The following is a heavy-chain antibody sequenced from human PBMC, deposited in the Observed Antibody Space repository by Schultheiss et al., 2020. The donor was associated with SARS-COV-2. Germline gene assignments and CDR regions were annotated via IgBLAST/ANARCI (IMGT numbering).Heavy chain of an antibody. CDR2: INPNSGGT. D-gene: IGHD6-6*01. Sequence: ASVKVSCKASGYTFTGYYMHWVRQAPGQGLEWMGWINPNSGGTNYAQKFQGRVTMTTDTSTSTAYMELRSLRSDDTAVYYCALGEQLVSSRKLDYWGQGTLVTVSS. V-gene: IGHV1-2*02. CDR3: ALGEQLVSSRKLDY. J-gene: IGHJ4*02. CDR1: GYTFTGYY.